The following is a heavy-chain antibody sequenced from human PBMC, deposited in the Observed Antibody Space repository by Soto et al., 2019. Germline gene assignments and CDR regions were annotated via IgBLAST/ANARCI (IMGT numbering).Heavy chain of an antibody. V-gene: IGHV4-31*03. Sequence: QVQLQESGPGLVKPSQTLSLTCTVSGGSISSGGYYWSWIRQHPGKGLEWSGYIYHCGSTYYNPSLLSRVTSTVDTSKNQFSLKLGSLTAADAAGDSCARVPDYWGQGTLVNVSS. J-gene: IGHJ4*02. CDR2: IYHCGST. CDR1: GGSISSGGYY. CDR3: ARVPDY.